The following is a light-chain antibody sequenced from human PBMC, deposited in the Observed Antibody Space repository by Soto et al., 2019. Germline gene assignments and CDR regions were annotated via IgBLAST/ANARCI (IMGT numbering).Light chain of an antibody. Sequence: QSVLTQPASVSGSPGQSITISCTGTSSDVGSRNLVSWYQHYPGKAPKLIIFEATKRPSGVSNRFSGSKSGSTASLTISGLQAEDEADYYCCSHGTGRTYVFGTGTKLTVL. V-gene: IGLV2-23*01. CDR1: SSDVGSRNL. CDR3: CSHGTGRTYV. CDR2: EAT. J-gene: IGLJ1*01.